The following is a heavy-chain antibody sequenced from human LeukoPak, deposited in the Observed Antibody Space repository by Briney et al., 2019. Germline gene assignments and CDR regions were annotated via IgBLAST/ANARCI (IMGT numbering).Heavy chain of an antibody. CDR1: GYTFTSYG. CDR3: AITVTGYYFDY. CDR2: ISAYNGNT. D-gene: IGHD4-17*01. V-gene: IGHV1-18*01. J-gene: IGHJ4*02. Sequence: ASVKVSCKASGYTFTSYGISWVRQAPGQGLERMGWISAYNGNTNYAQKLQGRVTMTTDTSTSTAYMELRSLRSDDTAVYYCAITVTGYYFDYWGQGTLVTVSS.